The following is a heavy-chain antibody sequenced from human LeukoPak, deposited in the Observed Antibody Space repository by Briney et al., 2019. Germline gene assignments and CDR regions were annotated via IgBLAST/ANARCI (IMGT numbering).Heavy chain of an antibody. CDR1: GFIFSGYW. J-gene: IGHJ4*02. Sequence: GGSLRLSCAGSGFIFSGYWMHWVRQARGKGLMWVSRIKTVGTTTYYADSVKGRFTVSRDNAKNSLYLQMNNLRAEDTAVYYCARGGELLRPADYWGQGTLVTVSS. CDR2: IKTVGTTT. CDR3: ARGGELLRPADY. D-gene: IGHD1-26*01. V-gene: IGHV3-74*01.